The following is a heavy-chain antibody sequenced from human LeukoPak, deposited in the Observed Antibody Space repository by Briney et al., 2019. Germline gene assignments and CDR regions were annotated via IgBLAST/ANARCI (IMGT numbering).Heavy chain of an antibody. Sequence: GASVKVSCKASGYTFSTYGVSWVRQTPGQGLEWMGWISTYDGNTNYAQKFQGRVTMTTDTSTSTAYMELRSLRSDDTAIYYCARDKEVTNNWFDPWGQGTLATVSS. CDR3: ARDKEVTNNWFDP. CDR1: GYTFSTYG. D-gene: IGHD4-11*01. V-gene: IGHV1-18*01. J-gene: IGHJ5*02. CDR2: ISTYDGNT.